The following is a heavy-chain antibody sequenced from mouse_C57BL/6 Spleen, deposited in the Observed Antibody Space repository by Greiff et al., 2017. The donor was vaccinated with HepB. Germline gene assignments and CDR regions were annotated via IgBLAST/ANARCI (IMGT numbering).Heavy chain of an antibody. CDR3: AFAMVTTKDYFAY. Sequence: VQLQQSGAELVKPGASVKLSCTASGFNIKDYYMHWVKQRTEQGLEWIGRIDPEDGETKYAPKFQGKATITADTSSNTAYLQLSSLTSEDTAVYCCAFAMVTTKDYFAYWGQGTTLTVSS. J-gene: IGHJ2*01. CDR1: GFNIKDYY. CDR2: IDPEDGET. V-gene: IGHV14-2*01. D-gene: IGHD2-2*01.